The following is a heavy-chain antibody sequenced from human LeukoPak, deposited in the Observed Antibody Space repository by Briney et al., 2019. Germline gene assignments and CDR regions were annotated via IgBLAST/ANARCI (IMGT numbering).Heavy chain of an antibody. Sequence: GASVKVSCKASGYTFTSYGISWVRQAPGQGLEWMGWISAYTGNTNYAQMFQGRVTMTTDTSTSTAYMELRSLRSDDTAVYYCAREVSGTARYYFDYWGQGSLVTVSS. D-gene: IGHD1-7*01. CDR3: AREVSGTARYYFDY. CDR1: GYTFTSYG. V-gene: IGHV1-18*01. J-gene: IGHJ4*02. CDR2: ISAYTGNT.